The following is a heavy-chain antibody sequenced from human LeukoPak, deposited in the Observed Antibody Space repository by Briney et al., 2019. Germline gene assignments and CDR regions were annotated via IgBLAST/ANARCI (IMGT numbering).Heavy chain of an antibody. J-gene: IGHJ3*02. Sequence: SVKLSCKPSGATFSSHATSWVRHPPGHGLEWMGRILPMFGIAKYAQKFQGRVTITADKSTSTAYMELSSLRSEDTAVYYCARESSGPTIDIWGQGTMVTVSS. CDR3: ARESSGPTIDI. D-gene: IGHD3-22*01. CDR1: GATFSSHA. V-gene: IGHV1-69*04. CDR2: ILPMFGIA.